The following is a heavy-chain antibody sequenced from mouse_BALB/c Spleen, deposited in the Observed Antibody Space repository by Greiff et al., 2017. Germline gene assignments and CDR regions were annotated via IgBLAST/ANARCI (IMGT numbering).Heavy chain of an antibody. J-gene: IGHJ3*01. CDR2: ISDGGSYT. Sequence: DVQLVESGGGLVKPGGSLKLSCAASGFTFSDYYMYWVRQTPEKRLEWVATISDGGSYTYYPDSVKGRFTISRDNAKNNLYLQMSSLKSEDTAMYYCARALYDGYSSWFAYWGQGTLVTVSA. V-gene: IGHV5-4*02. CDR1: GFTFSDYY. D-gene: IGHD2-3*01. CDR3: ARALYDGYSSWFAY.